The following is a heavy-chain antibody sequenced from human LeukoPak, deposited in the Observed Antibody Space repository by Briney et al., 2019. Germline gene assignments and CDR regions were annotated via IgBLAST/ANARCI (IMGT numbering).Heavy chain of an antibody. CDR3: ATLVNYWSFDY. Sequence: PGGSLRLSCAASGFTFSSYEMNWVRQAPGKGLEWASYISSSGSTIYYADSVKGRFTISRDNAKNSLYLQMNSPRAEDTAVYYCATLVNYWSFDYWGQGTLVTVSS. D-gene: IGHD1-1*01. CDR2: ISSSGSTI. V-gene: IGHV3-48*03. J-gene: IGHJ4*02. CDR1: GFTFSSYE.